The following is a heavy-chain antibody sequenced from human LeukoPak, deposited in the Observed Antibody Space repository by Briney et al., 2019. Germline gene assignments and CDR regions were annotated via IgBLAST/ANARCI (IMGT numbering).Heavy chain of an antibody. Sequence: ASVKVSCKASGGTFISYAISWVRQAPGQGLEWMGRIIPILGIANYAQKFQGRVTITADKSTSTAYMELSSLRSEDTAVYYCARVGDGYSRPQYNYWGQGTLVTVSS. J-gene: IGHJ4*02. V-gene: IGHV1-69*04. CDR1: GGTFISYA. D-gene: IGHD4-4*01. CDR2: IIPILGIA. CDR3: ARVGDGYSRPQYNY.